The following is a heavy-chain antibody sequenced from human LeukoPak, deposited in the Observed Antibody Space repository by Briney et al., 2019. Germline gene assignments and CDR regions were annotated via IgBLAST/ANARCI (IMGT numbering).Heavy chain of an antibody. CDR1: GGSISSSSYY. CDR3: ARDGGLRSVDY. CDR2: IYSSGTT. Sequence: SETLSLTYTVSGGSISSSSYYWDWIRQPPGKGLEWIGSIYSSGTTYYNPSLKSRVTISLSTSNNQFSLKLSSVTAADTAVYYCARDGGLRSVDYWGQGTLVTVSS. V-gene: IGHV4-39*07. D-gene: IGHD5-12*01. J-gene: IGHJ4*02.